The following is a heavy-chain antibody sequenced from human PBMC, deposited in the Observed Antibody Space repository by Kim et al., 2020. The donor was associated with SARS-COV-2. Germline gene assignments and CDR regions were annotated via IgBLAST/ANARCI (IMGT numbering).Heavy chain of an antibody. CDR3: AKDRAAAGT. CDR2: GST. D-gene: IGHD6-13*01. Sequence: GSTYYSDSVKDRFTISRDKSKTTLYLQMSSLRAEDTAVYYCAKDRAAAGTWGQGTLVTVSS. V-gene: IGHV3-23*01. J-gene: IGHJ5*02.